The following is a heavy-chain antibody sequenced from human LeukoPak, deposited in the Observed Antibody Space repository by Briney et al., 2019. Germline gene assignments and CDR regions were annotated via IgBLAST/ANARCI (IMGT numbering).Heavy chain of an antibody. Sequence: GGSLRLSCAASGFTFDDYTMHWVHQAPGKGLEWVSLISWDGGNTCYADSVKGRFTISRDNSKNSLYLQMNSLRTEDTALYYCAKTYPSYSHYFDYWGQGTLVTVSS. CDR2: ISWDGGNT. CDR1: GFTFDDYT. CDR3: AKTYPSYSHYFDY. V-gene: IGHV3-43*01. D-gene: IGHD3-10*01. J-gene: IGHJ4*02.